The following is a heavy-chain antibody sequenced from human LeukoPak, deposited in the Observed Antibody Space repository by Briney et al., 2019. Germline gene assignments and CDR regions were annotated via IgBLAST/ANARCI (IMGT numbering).Heavy chain of an antibody. CDR3: AKIPYSSGWYDY. Sequence: GGSLRLSCAASGFTFSNYWMTWVRQAPGKGLEWVASIKQDGSEKYYVDSVKGRFTISRDNAKNSLYLQMNSLRAEDTAVYYCAKIPYSSGWYDYWGQGTLVTVSS. D-gene: IGHD6-19*01. CDR2: IKQDGSEK. J-gene: IGHJ4*02. V-gene: IGHV3-7*03. CDR1: GFTFSNYW.